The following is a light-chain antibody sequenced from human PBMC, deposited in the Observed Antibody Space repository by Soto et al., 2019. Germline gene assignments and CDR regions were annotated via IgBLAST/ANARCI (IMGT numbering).Light chain of an antibody. Sequence: NFMLTQPHSVSESPGKTVTISCTRSSGSIATNYVQWYQQRPGSAPTTVIYEDKLRPSVVPDRFSGSIDSSSNSASLTISGLTTEDEADYYCQSYHSGNYSFGTGTKLTVL. CDR2: EDK. J-gene: IGLJ1*01. CDR3: QSYHSGNYS. V-gene: IGLV6-57*04. CDR1: SGSIATNY.